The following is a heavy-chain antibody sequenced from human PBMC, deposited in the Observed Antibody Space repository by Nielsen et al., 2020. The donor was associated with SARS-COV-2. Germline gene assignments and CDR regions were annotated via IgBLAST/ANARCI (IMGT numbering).Heavy chain of an antibody. CDR3: ARAGHDFWYFDL. Sequence: GESLKISCVVSGFTFSNYWMSWVRQAPGRGLEWVANIKHDGTDKYYVDSVEGRFTISRDNSKNSLFLQMTSLRAEDTAVYYCARAGHDFWYFDLWGRGTLVTVSS. CDR2: IKHDGTDK. V-gene: IGHV3-7*03. J-gene: IGHJ2*01. CDR1: GFTFSNYW. D-gene: IGHD2-21*02.